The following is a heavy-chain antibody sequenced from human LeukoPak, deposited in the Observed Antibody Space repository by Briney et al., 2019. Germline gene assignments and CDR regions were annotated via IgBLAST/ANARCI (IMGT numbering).Heavy chain of an antibody. J-gene: IGHJ6*02. CDR2: ISYDGSNK. D-gene: IGHD3-9*01. CDR1: GFTFSSYG. V-gene: IGHV3-30*18. Sequence: GGSLRLSCAASGFTFSSYGMHWVRQAPGKGLEWVAVISYDGSNKYYADSVKGRFTISRDNSKNTLYLQMNSLRAEDTAVYYCAKERDYDILTGYYNYYYGMDVWGQGTTVTVSS. CDR3: AKERDYDILTGYYNYYYGMDV.